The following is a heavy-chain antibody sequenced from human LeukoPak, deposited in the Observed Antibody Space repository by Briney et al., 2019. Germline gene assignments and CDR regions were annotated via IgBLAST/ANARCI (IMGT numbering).Heavy chain of an antibody. Sequence: GGSLRLSCAASGFTFSTYWMSWVRLAPGRGLELVATINQDGSEKYYVDSVKGRFTISRDNAKHSLYLQIDSLRAEDTAMFYCARDKQVRATLLDCWGQGTLVTVSS. CDR3: ARDKQVRATLLDC. D-gene: IGHD1-26*01. CDR1: GFTFSTYW. J-gene: IGHJ4*02. V-gene: IGHV3-7*01. CDR2: INQDGSEK.